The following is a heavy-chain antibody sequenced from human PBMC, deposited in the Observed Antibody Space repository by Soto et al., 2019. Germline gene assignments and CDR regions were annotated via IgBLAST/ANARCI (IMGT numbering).Heavy chain of an antibody. J-gene: IGHJ4*02. V-gene: IGHV1-2*04. CDR1: GYTFTGYY. CDR3: ARGSPYGDYASYFDY. CDR2: INPNSGGT. D-gene: IGHD4-17*01. Sequence: ASVKVSCKASGYTFTGYYMHWVRQAPGQGLEWMGWINPNSGGTNYAQKFQGWVTMTRDTSISTAYMELSRLRSDDTAVYYCARGSPYGDYASYFDYWGQGTLVTVSS.